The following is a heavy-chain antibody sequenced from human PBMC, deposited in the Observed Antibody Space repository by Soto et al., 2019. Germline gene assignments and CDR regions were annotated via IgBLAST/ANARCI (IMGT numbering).Heavy chain of an antibody. CDR3: ARAGHCSGGTCYPSWIDP. J-gene: IGHJ5*02. CDR1: GGH. CDR2: IYYSVTT. D-gene: IGHD2-15*01. Sequence: GGHRSWKKKHPGKGLEWIGYIYYSVTTYYNPSLKSRVTISVDTSKNQFFLKLNSVTAADTAVYYCARAGHCSGGTCYPSWIDPWGQGTLVTVSS. V-gene: IGHV4-31*02.